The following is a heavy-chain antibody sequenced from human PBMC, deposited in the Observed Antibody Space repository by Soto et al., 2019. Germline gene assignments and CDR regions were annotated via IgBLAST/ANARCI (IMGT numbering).Heavy chain of an antibody. CDR1: GFTFSSYA. D-gene: IGHD2-2*01. CDR2: ISYDGSNK. J-gene: IGHJ6*02. CDR3: AREASVVPAGSIFRGYGMDV. Sequence: VQLVESGGGVVQPGRSLRLSCAASGFTFSSYAMHWVRQAPGKGLEWVAVISYDGSNKYYADSVKGRFTISRDNSKNTLYLQMNSLRAEDTAVYYCAREASVVPAGSIFRGYGMDVWGQGTTVTVSS. V-gene: IGHV3-30-3*01.